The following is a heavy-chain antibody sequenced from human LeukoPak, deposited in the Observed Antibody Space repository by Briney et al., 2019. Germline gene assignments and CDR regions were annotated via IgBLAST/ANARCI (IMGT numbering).Heavy chain of an antibody. D-gene: IGHD4-17*01. Sequence: PGGSLRLSCAASGFTFSSYAMSWVRQAPGKGLEWVSAISGSGGSTYYADSVKGRFTISRDNTKNTLYLQMSSLRAEDTAVYYCATAPTVTTGYWGQGTLVTVSS. CDR1: GFTFSSYA. CDR3: ATAPTVTTGY. V-gene: IGHV3-23*01. J-gene: IGHJ4*02. CDR2: ISGSGGST.